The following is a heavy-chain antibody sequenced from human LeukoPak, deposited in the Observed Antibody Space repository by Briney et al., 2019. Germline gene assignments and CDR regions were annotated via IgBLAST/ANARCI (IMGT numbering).Heavy chain of an antibody. Sequence: SETLSLTCTVSGGSISSYYWSWIRQPPGKGLERIGYIYYSGSTNYNTSLKSRVTISVDTSKNQFSLKLSSVTAADTAVYYCARRRSGSYSKLDYWGQGTLVTVSS. CDR1: GGSISSYY. D-gene: IGHD1-26*01. V-gene: IGHV4-59*12. J-gene: IGHJ4*02. CDR3: ARRRSGSYSKLDY. CDR2: IYYSGST.